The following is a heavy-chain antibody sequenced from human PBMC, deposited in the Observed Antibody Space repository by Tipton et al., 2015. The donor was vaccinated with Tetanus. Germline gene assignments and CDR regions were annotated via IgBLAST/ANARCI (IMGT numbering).Heavy chain of an antibody. Sequence: TLSLTCTVSGGSITNVVFYWGWIRQSPGKGLEWIGSVFDSGTSYYNPSLKSRVTISVDTSKNHFSLRLSSVTAAETAVYYCAEGRRFCSSNSCHEYYFDSWGRGTLVTVSS. J-gene: IGHJ4*02. CDR2: VFDSGTS. V-gene: IGHV4-39*02. CDR1: GGSITNVVFY. CDR3: AEGRRFCSSNSCHEYYFDS. D-gene: IGHD2-2*01.